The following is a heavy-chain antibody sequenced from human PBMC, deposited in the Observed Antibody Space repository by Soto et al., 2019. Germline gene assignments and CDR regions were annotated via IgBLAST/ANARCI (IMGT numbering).Heavy chain of an antibody. CDR1: GGSISSGDCY. Sequence: QVQLQESGPGLVKPSQTLSLTCTVSGGSISSGDCYWSWIRQPPGKGLEWIGYIYYSGSNYYNPSFRRRVTISVDTSKNQFSLKLSSVTAADTAVYCCDRINSSGLPEDAFDISGQGTMVTVS. CDR3: DRINSSGLPEDAFDI. J-gene: IGHJ3*02. CDR2: IYYSGSN. D-gene: IGHD6-19*01. V-gene: IGHV4-30-4*01.